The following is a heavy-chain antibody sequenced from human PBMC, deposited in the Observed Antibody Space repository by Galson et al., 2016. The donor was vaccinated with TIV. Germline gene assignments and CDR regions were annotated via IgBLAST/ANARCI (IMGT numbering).Heavy chain of an antibody. CDR1: GDTFSNYA. Sequence: FCKASGDTFSNYAISWVRQAPGQGPEWMGRINPIFHTATYAQRLQGRVTIMADKSTTTIYMELNSLRPEDTAVYYCAREMYYYDSTAYYAFDIWGQGTMVTVSS. CDR2: INPIFHTA. V-gene: IGHV1-69*06. J-gene: IGHJ3*02. D-gene: IGHD3-22*01. CDR3: AREMYYYDSTAYYAFDI.